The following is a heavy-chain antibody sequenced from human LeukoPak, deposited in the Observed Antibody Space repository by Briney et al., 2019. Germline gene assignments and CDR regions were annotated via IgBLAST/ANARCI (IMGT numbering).Heavy chain of an antibody. V-gene: IGHV3-73*01. CDR3: TRLRIVGAIYYFDY. CDR2: IRRKANSYAT. CDR1: GFTFSGSG. J-gene: IGHJ4*02. Sequence: PGGSLRLSCAASGFTFSGSGMHWVRQAAGKGLEWVGRIRRKANSYATAYAASVKGRFTISRDDSKNTAYLQMNSLKTEDTAVYYCTRLRIVGAIYYFDYWGQGTLVTISS. D-gene: IGHD1-26*01.